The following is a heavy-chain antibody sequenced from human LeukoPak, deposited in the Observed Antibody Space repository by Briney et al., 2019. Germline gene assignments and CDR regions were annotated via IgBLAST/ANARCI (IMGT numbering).Heavy chain of an antibody. V-gene: IGHV4-59*01. CDR3: ATLGFCTSGSCYDYYAMGV. Sequence: SETLSLTCTVSGGSISSYYWNWIRQPPGKGLEWIGYIYYSGSTNYNTNYNPSLKSRVSISLDTSQNQFSLKVTSVTAADTAVYYCATLGFCTSGSCYDYYAMGVWGQGTTVTVSS. J-gene: IGHJ6*02. CDR1: GGSISSYY. D-gene: IGHD2-15*01. CDR2: IYYSGSTNYNT.